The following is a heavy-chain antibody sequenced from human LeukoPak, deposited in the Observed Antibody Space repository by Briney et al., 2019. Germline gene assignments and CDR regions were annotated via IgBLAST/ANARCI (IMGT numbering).Heavy chain of an antibody. CDR3: ARDRCSSTSCYTHYFDY. V-gene: IGHV3-74*01. D-gene: IGHD2-2*02. Sequence: GGSLRLSCAASGFTFSSYWMHWVRQAPGKGLVWVSRINTDGSSTSYADSVKGRFTISRDNAKNTLYLQMNSLRAEDTAVYYCARDRCSSTSCYTHYFDYWGQGTLVTVSS. J-gene: IGHJ4*02. CDR2: INTDGSST. CDR1: GFTFSSYW.